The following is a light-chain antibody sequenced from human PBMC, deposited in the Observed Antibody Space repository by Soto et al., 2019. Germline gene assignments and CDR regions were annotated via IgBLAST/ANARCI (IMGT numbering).Light chain of an antibody. Sequence: EVVLTQSPGTLSLYPGERATLFCRASQSVSSTYLAWYQQKPGQAPRLLIYGASNRATGIPDRFSGSRSGTDFTLTISRLEPEDFAVYYCKQYGSSGTFGQGTKVDIK. V-gene: IGKV3-20*01. CDR3: KQYGSSGT. J-gene: IGKJ1*01. CDR2: GAS. CDR1: QSVSSTY.